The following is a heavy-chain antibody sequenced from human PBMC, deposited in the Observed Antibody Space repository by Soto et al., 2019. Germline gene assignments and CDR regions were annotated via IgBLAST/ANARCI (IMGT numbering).Heavy chain of an antibody. J-gene: IGHJ4*02. CDR3: VRTSGGEYYDSRQYYHSY. CDR1: GYKFMDYW. V-gene: IGHV5-51*01. CDR2: IYPGDFDI. D-gene: IGHD3-22*01. Sequence: GGSLKISCKVSGYKFMDYWIGWVRQVPGKGLEWVGSIYPGDFDIKYRPSFQGQVTISADKSTTTAYLQWNSLQASDTAMYYCVRTSGGEYYDSRQYYHSYWGQGTLVTVSS.